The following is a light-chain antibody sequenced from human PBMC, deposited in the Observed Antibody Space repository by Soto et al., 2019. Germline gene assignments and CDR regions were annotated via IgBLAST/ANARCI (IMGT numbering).Light chain of an antibody. V-gene: IGKV3-11*02. CDR1: ESVNDY. J-gene: IGKJ3*01. CDR3: QQRFTWPPFT. CDR2: DAS. Sequence: EVVLTQSPATLSLSPGERATLFCRANESVNDYLAWYQQRPGQAPRLLIFDASNRAPGIPARFNASGSRRDFTLTISSLEPEDFAVYYCQQRFTWPPFTFGPGTKVDF.